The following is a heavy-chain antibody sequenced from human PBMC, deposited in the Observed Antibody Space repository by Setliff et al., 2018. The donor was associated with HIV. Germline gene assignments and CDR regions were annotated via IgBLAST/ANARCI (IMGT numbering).Heavy chain of an antibody. D-gene: IGHD1-26*01. CDR2: IYPGDSDT. V-gene: IGHV5-51*01. CDR1: GYSFSNYW. CDR3: ARSLSGYKYYMDV. Sequence: GESLKISCQGSGYSFSNYWIGWVRQMPGKGLEWMGIIYPGDSDTRYSPSFQGQVTISADKSISTAYLQWSSLKASDTAMYYCARSLSGYKYYMDVWGKGTTVTV. J-gene: IGHJ6*03.